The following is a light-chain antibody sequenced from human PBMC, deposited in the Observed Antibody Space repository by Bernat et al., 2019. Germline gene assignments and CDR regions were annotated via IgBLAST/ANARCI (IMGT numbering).Light chain of an antibody. CDR3: QSYDSSLNSFV. V-gene: IGLV1-40*01. Sequence: QPVLTQPPSVSGAPGQSVTISCTWSSSNIGAGYGVHWYQHLPGTAPKLLIYGNNNRPSGVPGRISGSKSGASASLVITGLQAEDEADYSCQSYDSSLNSFVFGTVTKVTVL. CDR2: GNN. CDR1: SSNIGAGYG. J-gene: IGLJ1*01.